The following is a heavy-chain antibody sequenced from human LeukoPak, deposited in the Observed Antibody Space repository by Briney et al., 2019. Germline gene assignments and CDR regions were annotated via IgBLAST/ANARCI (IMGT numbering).Heavy chain of an antibody. CDR2: INPNSGGT. CDR1: GYTFTGYY. V-gene: IGHV1-2*02. Sequence: ASVKVSCKASGYTFTGYYMHWVRQAPGQGLEWMGWINPNSGGTNYAQKFQGRVTMTRDTSISTAYMELSRLRSDDTAVYYCARGTGCTGGSCSYYGMDAWGQGTTVTVSS. CDR3: ARGTGCTGGSCSYYGMDA. D-gene: IGHD2-15*01. J-gene: IGHJ6*02.